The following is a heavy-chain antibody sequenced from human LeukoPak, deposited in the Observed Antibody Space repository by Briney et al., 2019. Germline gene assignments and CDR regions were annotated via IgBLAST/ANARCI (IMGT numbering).Heavy chain of an antibody. CDR1: GGSFSGYY. CDR2: INHSGST. J-gene: IGHJ4*02. D-gene: IGHD3-10*01. Sequence: LETLSLTCAVYGGSFSGYYWSWIRQPPGKGLEWIGEINHSGSTNYNPSLKSRVTISVDTSKNQFSLKLSSVTAADTAVYYCARYPHRGFPFDYWGQGTLVTVSS. V-gene: IGHV4-34*01. CDR3: ARYPHRGFPFDY.